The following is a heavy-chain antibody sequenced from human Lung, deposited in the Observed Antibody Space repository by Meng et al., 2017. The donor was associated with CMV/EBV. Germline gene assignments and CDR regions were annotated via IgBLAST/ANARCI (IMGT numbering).Heavy chain of an antibody. Sequence: SCAASGFTFSNYWMHWVRQAPGKGLVWVSRIQGSDIAYADSVQGRFSISRDNAKNTLYLQINSLRVEDTAVYYCARASPYSRSYFDYWVQGALVNGAS. V-gene: IGHV3-74*01. CDR3: ARASPYSRSYFDY. CDR1: GFTFSNYW. J-gene: IGHJ4*02. CDR2: IQGSDI. D-gene: IGHD6-6*01.